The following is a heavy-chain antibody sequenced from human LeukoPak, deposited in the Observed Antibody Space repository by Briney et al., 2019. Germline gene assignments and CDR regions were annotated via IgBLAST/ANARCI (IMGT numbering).Heavy chain of an antibody. Sequence: SETLSLTCTVSGGSISSYYWSWIRQPPGKGLEWIRYIYYSGSTNYNPSLKSRVAISVDTSKNQFSLKLSPVTAADTAVYYCAREEYSSGSLGHRYFDLWGRGTLVTVSS. V-gene: IGHV4-59*01. CDR3: AREEYSSGSLGHRYFDL. J-gene: IGHJ2*01. D-gene: IGHD6-19*01. CDR1: GGSISSYY. CDR2: IYYSGST.